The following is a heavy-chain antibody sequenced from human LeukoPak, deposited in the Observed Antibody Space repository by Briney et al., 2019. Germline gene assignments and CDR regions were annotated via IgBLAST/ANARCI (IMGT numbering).Heavy chain of an antibody. J-gene: IGHJ5*02. V-gene: IGHV3-21*01. CDR1: GFTFSSYS. CDR2: ISSSSSYI. D-gene: IGHD6-6*01. CDR3: ARGRSGLTARRGWFDP. Sequence: PGGSLRLSCAASGFTFSSYSMNWVGQAPGKGLEWVSSISSSSSYIYYADSVKGRFTISRDNAKNSLYLQMNSLRAEDTAVYYCARGRSGLTARRGWFDPWGQGTLVTVSS.